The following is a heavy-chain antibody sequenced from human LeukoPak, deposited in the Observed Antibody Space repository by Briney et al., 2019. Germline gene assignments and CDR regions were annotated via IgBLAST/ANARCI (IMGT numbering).Heavy chain of an antibody. CDR3: ATGPPFDN. CDR2: VSGSGDRI. V-gene: IGHV3-23*01. Sequence: GGSLRLSCAASGFTFSSSALSWVRQAPGKGLEWVSAVSGSGDRIDYADSVKGRFTISRDNSKDTLFLHMSSLRAEDTAVYFCATGPPFDNWDQGTLVTVST. CDR1: GFTFSSSA. J-gene: IGHJ4*02.